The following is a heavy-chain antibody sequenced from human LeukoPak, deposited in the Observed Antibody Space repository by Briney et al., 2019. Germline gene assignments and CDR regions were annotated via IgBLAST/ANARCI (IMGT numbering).Heavy chain of an antibody. CDR2: IFTSGST. CDR3: ARGVRDSSSWYEYNWFDP. CDR1: GGSISSGSYQ. J-gene: IGHJ5*02. V-gene: IGHV4-61*02. D-gene: IGHD6-13*01. Sequence: SETLSLTCTVSGGSISSGSYQWSWIRQAAGKGLEWIGRIFTSGSTNYNPSLKSRVTISVDTSKNQFSLKLSSVTAADTAVYYCARGVRDSSSWYEYNWFDPWGQGTLVTVSS.